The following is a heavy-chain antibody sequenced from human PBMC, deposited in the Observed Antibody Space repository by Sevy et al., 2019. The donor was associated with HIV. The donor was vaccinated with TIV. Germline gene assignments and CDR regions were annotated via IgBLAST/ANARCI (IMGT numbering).Heavy chain of an antibody. V-gene: IGHV3-21*01. Sequence: GGSLRLSCAASGFTFSSYSMNWVRQAPGKGLEWVSSISSSSSYIYYADSVKGRFTISRDNAKNSLYLQMNSLSAEDTAVYYCARVAYSYGYYFDYWGQGTLVTVSS. CDR3: ARVAYSYGYYFDY. CDR2: ISSSSSYI. CDR1: GFTFSSYS. D-gene: IGHD5-18*01. J-gene: IGHJ4*02.